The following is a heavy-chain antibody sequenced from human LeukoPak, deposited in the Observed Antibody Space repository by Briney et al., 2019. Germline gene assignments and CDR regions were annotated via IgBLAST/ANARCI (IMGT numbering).Heavy chain of an antibody. CDR1: GFTFSSNA. Sequence: GGSLRLSCAASGFTFSSNAMNWVRQAPGKGLEWVSSISMSSTYIYYADSVKGRFTISRDNAKNSLYLQMDSLRDEDTAVYYCTRAPYSSGWYTVDFWGQGTLVTVSS. J-gene: IGHJ4*02. CDR3: TRAPYSSGWYTVDF. CDR2: ISMSSTYI. V-gene: IGHV3-21*01. D-gene: IGHD6-19*01.